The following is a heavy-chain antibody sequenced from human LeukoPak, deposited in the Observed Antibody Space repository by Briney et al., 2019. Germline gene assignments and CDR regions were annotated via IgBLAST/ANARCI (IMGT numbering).Heavy chain of an antibody. CDR2: ISSSGSVI. D-gene: IGHD3-10*01. CDR1: GFSFSSYT. CDR3: ARVSGCGNNVCYYGY. J-gene: IGHJ4*02. V-gene: IGHV3-21*06. Sequence: GGSLRLSCAGSGFSFSSYTMNWVRQAPGKGLEWVSSISSSGSVIFYADSVKGRFTISRDNAKNSLYLQMSSLRADDTAVYYCARVSGCGNNVCYYGYWGQGTLVTVSS.